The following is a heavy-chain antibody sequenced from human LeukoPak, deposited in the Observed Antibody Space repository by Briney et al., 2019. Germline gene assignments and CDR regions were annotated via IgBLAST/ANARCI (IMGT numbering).Heavy chain of an antibody. CDR3: AGDLGYCSSTSCYQDY. V-gene: IGHV1-18*01. J-gene: IGHJ4*02. Sequence: ASVKVSCKASGYTFTSYGISWVRQAPGQGLEWMGWISAYNGNTNYAQKLQGRVTMTTDTSTSTAYVELRSLRSDDTAVYYCAGDLGYCSSTSCYQDYWGQGTLVTVSS. CDR2: ISAYNGNT. CDR1: GYTFTSYG. D-gene: IGHD2-2*01.